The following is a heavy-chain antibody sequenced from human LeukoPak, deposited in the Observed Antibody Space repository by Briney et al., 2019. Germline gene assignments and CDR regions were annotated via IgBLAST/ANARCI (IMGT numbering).Heavy chain of an antibody. CDR2: IYYSGST. V-gene: IGHV4-31*03. D-gene: IGHD2-2*01. J-gene: IGHJ4*02. CDR3: ARAVPYCSSTSCYRRFDY. CDR1: GGSISSGCYY. Sequence: PSETLTLTCTVSGGSISSGCYYWSWLRQHPGKGLEWIGYIYYSGSTYYNPSLKSRVTISVDTSKNQFSLKLSSVTAADTAVYYCARAVPYCSSTSCYRRFDYWGQGTLVTVSS.